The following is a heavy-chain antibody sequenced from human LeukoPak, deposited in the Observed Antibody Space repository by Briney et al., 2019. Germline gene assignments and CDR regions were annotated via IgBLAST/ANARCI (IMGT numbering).Heavy chain of an antibody. CDR2: ISGSGGST. CDR1: GFTFSSYA. CDR3: AKDDSGSSNLRFYNYYMDV. V-gene: IGHV3-23*01. D-gene: IGHD2-2*01. Sequence: PGGSLRLSCAASGFTFSSYAMSWVRQAPGKGLEWVSAISGSGGSTYYADSVKGRFTISRDNAENSLYLQMNSPRVEDTAVYYCAKDDSGSSNLRFYNYYMDVWGKGTTVIVSS. J-gene: IGHJ6*03.